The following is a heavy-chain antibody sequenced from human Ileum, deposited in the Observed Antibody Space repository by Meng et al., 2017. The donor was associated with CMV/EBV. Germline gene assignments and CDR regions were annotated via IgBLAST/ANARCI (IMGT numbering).Heavy chain of an antibody. CDR2: IYTSGTT. CDR1: GGSISNYY. Sequence: QGSLQESGQGLVKTSGPLSLTCYVSGGSISNYYWSWIRQPAGKGLEWIAHIYTSGTTNYNPSLKSRVTMSVDTSRNQFSLKLTSVTAADTAVYYCARNYGSGNWNFFHYWGQGTLVTVSS. J-gene: IGHJ4*02. D-gene: IGHD3-10*01. CDR3: ARNYGSGNWNFFHY. V-gene: IGHV4-4*07.